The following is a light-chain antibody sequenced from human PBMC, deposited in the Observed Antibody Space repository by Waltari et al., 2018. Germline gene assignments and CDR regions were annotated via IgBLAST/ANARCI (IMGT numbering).Light chain of an antibody. V-gene: IGLV1-44*01. CDR1: ASNIGDNV. J-gene: IGLJ3*02. CDR2: RND. CDR3: ATWDDSPNGHWV. Sequence: QSVLTQPPSASGTPGQRVTISCSGRASNIGDNVVNWYQQFPGKAPQLVIYRNDQRPSGVPDRFSGSKSGTSASLAISGLQSEDEADYYCATWDDSPNGHWVFGGGTKVTVL.